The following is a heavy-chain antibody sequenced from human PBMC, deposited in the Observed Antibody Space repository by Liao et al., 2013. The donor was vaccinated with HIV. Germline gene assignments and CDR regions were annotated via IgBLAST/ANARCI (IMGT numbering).Heavy chain of an antibody. J-gene: IGHJ5*02. CDR2: IYHGGT. CDR3: ARFGWELTEGWFAP. D-gene: IGHD1-26*01. Sequence: QVQLQQWGAGLLKPSETLSLTCAVSGSSVGSGFYWGWIRQSPGKGLEWLGSIYHGGTYYNPSLKSRVTISIDMSNNQFSLKVNSVTAADTAVYYCARFGWELTEGWFAPWGQGTLVTVSS. V-gene: IGHV4-38-2*01. CDR1: GSSVGSGFY.